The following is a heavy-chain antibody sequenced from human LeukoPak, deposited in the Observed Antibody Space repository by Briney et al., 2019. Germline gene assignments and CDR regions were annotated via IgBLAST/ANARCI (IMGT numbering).Heavy chain of an antibody. J-gene: IGHJ4*02. CDR2: IIPILGIA. D-gene: IGHD3-22*01. Sequence: SVKVSCKASGGTFSSYAISWVRQAPGHGLESMGRIIPILGIANYAQKFQGRVTITADKSTSTAYMELSSLRSEDTAVYYCARDPYYYDSWGGFDYWGQGTLVTVSS. CDR3: ARDPYYYDSWGGFDY. V-gene: IGHV1-69*04. CDR1: GGTFSSYA.